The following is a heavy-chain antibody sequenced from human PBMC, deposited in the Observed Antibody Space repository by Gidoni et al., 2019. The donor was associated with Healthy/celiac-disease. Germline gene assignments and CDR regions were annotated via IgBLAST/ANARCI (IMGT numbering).Heavy chain of an antibody. CDR3: TTDDSVVTAHDY. CDR1: GFTFSNAW. J-gene: IGHJ4*02. Sequence: EVQLVESGGGLVKPGGSIRLSCAASGFTFSNAWMNWVRQAPGKGLEWVGRIKSKTDGGTTDYAAPVKGRFTISRDDSKNTLYLQMNSLKTEDTAVYYCTTDDSVVTAHDYWGQGTLVTVSS. CDR2: IKSKTDGGTT. D-gene: IGHD2-15*01. V-gene: IGHV3-15*07.